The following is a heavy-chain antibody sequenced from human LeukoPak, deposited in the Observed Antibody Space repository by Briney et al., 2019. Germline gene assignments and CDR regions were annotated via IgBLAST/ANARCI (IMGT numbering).Heavy chain of an antibody. CDR2: INPNSGGT. V-gene: IGHV1-2*02. CDR1: GYTFTGYY. Sequence: GASVKVSCKASGYTFTGYYMHWVRQPPGQGLEWMGWINPNSGGTNYAQKFQGRVTMTRDTSISTAYMELSRLRSDDTAVYYCARDSVVVVPAAIPEYFQHWGQGTLVTVSS. D-gene: IGHD2-2*01. J-gene: IGHJ1*01. CDR3: ARDSVVVVPAAIPEYFQH.